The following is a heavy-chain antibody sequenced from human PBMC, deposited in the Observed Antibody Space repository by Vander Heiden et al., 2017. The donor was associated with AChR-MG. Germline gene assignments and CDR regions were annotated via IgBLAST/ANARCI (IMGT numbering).Heavy chain of an antibody. J-gene: IGHJ4*02. Sequence: QVQLVESGGGVVQPGRSLRLSCAASGFTFGGYGMHWVRQAPGKGLEWVAVIWYDGSNKYYADSVKGRFTISRDNSKNTLYLQMNSLRAEYTAVYYCAREPVRQPAPGFDYWGQGTLVTVSS. CDR1: GFTFGGYG. D-gene: IGHD2-2*01. CDR3: AREPVRQPAPGFDY. V-gene: IGHV3-33*01. CDR2: IWYDGSNK.